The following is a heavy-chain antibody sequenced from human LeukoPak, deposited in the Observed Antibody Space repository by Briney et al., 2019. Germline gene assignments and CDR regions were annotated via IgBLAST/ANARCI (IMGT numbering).Heavy chain of an antibody. CDR2: IKQDGSEK. V-gene: IGHV3-7*01. CDR3: ARERWVVPAAILGYYHYYMDV. J-gene: IGHJ6*03. Sequence: GGSLRLSCAASGFTFSSYWMSWVRQAPGKGLEWVANIKQDGSEKYYVDSVKGRFTISRDNAKNSLYLQMNSLRAEDTAVYYCARERWVVPAAILGYYHYYMDVWGKGTTVTVSS. CDR1: GFTFSSYW. D-gene: IGHD2-2*02.